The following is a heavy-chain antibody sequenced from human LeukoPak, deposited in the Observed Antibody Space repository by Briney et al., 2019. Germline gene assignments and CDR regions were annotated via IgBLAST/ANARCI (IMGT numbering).Heavy chain of an antibody. J-gene: IGHJ3*02. Sequence: GGSLRLSFAASGFTFDDYAMHWVRQAPGKGLEWVSGISWSSGSIGYADSVKGRFTISRDSSKNTLYLQMNSLSAEDTAIYYCAKDRVGGYSLDAFDIWGQGTMVTVSS. CDR3: AKDRVGGYSLDAFDI. V-gene: IGHV3-9*01. D-gene: IGHD4-23*01. CDR2: ISWSSGSI. CDR1: GFTFDDYA.